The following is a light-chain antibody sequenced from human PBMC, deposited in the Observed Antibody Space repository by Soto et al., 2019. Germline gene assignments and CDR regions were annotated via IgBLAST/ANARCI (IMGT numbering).Light chain of an antibody. CDR3: QQYGSSPKT. Sequence: DIVLTQSPGTLSLSLGERATLSCRASQSVSSSYLAWYQQKPGPAPRLLIYGASSRATGIPDRFSGSGSGTDFTLTISRLEPEDFAVYYCQQYGSSPKTFGQGTKVDIK. J-gene: IGKJ1*01. CDR1: QSVSSSY. CDR2: GAS. V-gene: IGKV3-20*01.